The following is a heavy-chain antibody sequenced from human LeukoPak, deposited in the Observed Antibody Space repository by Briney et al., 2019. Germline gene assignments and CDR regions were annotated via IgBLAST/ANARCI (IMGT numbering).Heavy chain of an antibody. J-gene: IGHJ4*02. Sequence: PGRSLKLLCIPSRFCFHVDIIYTVRQAPGKGLEWVASIWYDGSNTNYVDSVKGRFTISRDNSKKTLYLQMNGLRAEDTAVYYCVRHLKDCIGDTCYSRCFDYWGQGTLVTVSS. CDR3: VRHLKDCIGDTCYSRCFDY. D-gene: IGHD2-15*01. CDR2: IWYDGSNT. V-gene: IGHV3-33*07. CDR1: RFCFHVDI.